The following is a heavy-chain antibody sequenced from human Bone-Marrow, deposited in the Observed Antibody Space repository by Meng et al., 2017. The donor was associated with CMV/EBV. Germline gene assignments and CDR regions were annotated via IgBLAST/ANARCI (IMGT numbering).Heavy chain of an antibody. CDR1: GFAFSRYW. CDR3: ARRRTIFGVEYYYGMDV. CDR2: IYSGGST. D-gene: IGHD3-3*01. J-gene: IGHJ6*02. Sequence: GESLKISCAASGFAFSRYWMSWVRQAPGKGLEWVSVIYSGGSTYYADSVKGRFTISRDNSKNTLYLQMNSLRAEDTAVYYCARRRTIFGVEYYYGMDVWGQGTTVTVSS. V-gene: IGHV3-66*02.